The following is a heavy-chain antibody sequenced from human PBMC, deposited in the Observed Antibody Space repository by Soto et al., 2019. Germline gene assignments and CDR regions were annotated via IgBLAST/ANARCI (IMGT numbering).Heavy chain of an antibody. Sequence: EVQLVESGGGLVQPGGSLRLSCTASGFAFSSFEMNWVRQAPGKGLEWVSYISESGTTIYYAESVKGRFTISRDNAKNSLYLQMDSLIAEDTVVYSCMRGQYGSGWFGSLWGQGTLVTVSS. V-gene: IGHV3-48*03. CDR3: MRGQYGSGWFGSL. J-gene: IGHJ4*02. CDR1: GFAFSSFE. CDR2: ISESGTTI. D-gene: IGHD6-19*01.